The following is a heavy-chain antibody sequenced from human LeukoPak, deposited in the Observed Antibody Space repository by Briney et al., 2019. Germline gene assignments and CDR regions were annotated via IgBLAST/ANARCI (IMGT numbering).Heavy chain of an antibody. CDR2: IKHDASEK. CDR1: GFTVTSSY. D-gene: IGHD3-10*01. J-gene: IGHJ4*02. Sequence: PGGSLRLSCAASGFTVTSSYMSWVRQAPGKGLEWVANIKHDASEKHYVDSVKGRFTISRDNTKNSVYLQMDSLRVDDTAVYYCARGWDAGSSLWGQGTLVSVSS. V-gene: IGHV3-7*01. CDR3: ARGWDAGSSL.